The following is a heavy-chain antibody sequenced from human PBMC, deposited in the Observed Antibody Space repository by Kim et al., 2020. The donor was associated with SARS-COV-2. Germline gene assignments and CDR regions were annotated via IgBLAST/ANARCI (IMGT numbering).Heavy chain of an antibody. J-gene: IGHJ4*02. CDR1: GGSVNSGSYY. D-gene: IGHD5-12*01. V-gene: IGHV4-61*01. Sequence: SETLSLTCTVSGGSVNSGSYYWSWIRQAPGKGLEWIGYIYDSGSTNYNPSLKSRVTIAVDTSNNQFSLKLSSVTAADTAVYYCARALRGYAPYFFDYWGQGTLVTVSS. CDR2: IYDSGST. CDR3: ARALRGYAPYFFDY.